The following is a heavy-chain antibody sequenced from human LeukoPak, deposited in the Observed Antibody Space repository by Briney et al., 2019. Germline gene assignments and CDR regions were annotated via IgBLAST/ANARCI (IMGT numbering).Heavy chain of an antibody. CDR1: GFSFSNTW. D-gene: IGHD5-12*01. CDR2: IKREIDGGAT. V-gene: IGHV3-15*07. Sequence: PGGSLRLSCAASGFSFSNTWMNWVRQAPGKGLEWVGRIKREIDGGATDYAAPVQGRFAISRDDSQATLYLQMNSLKTEDTAVYYRTTGGSVIVAGTRAFDIWGQGTMVTVSS. CDR3: TTGGSVIVAGTRAFDI. J-gene: IGHJ3*02.